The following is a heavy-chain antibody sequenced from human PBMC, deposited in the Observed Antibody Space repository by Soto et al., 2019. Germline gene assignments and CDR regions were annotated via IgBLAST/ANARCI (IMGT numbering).Heavy chain of an antibody. D-gene: IGHD2-2*01. CDR1: GGTFNNYV. V-gene: IGHV1-69*06. CDR3: AGRCDGTNCLAHFDY. CDR2: IIPIFGTP. J-gene: IGHJ4*02. Sequence: SVKVSCKASGGTFNNYVINWVRQAPGQGLEWMAGIIPIFGTPNYAQKSQGRVTITADKSTSTAYMELNSLKSEDTAVYYCAGRCDGTNCLAHFDYWGQGTLVTVSS.